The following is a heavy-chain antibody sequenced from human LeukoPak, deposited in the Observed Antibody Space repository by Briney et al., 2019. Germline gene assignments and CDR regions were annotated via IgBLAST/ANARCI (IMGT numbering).Heavy chain of an antibody. J-gene: IGHJ4*02. Sequence: ASETLSLTCTVSGGSIISYFWSWIRQPAGKGLEWIGRIYTSGSPNYNPSLKSRVTVSVDTSKTQFSLKLRSVTAADTAVYYCARTPFYYDSSAYYPLLERYYFDYWGQGTLVTVSS. CDR3: ARTPFYYDSSAYYPLLERYYFDY. CDR2: IYTSGSP. V-gene: IGHV4-4*07. D-gene: IGHD3-22*01. CDR1: GGSIISYF.